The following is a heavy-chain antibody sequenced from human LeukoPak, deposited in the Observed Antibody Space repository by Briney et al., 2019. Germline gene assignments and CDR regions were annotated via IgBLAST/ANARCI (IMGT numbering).Heavy chain of an antibody. D-gene: IGHD3-3*01. CDR2: IYHSGST. J-gene: IGHJ5*02. Sequence: PSETLSLTCAVSGGSISSGGYSWRWIRQPPGKGLEWIGYIYHSGSTYYNPSLKSRVTISEDRSKNQFSLKLSSVTAADTAVYYCARGFPAYYDFWSGYLNWFDPWGQGTLVTVSS. CDR3: ARGFPAYYDFWSGYLNWFDP. CDR1: GGSISSGGYS. V-gene: IGHV4-30-2*01.